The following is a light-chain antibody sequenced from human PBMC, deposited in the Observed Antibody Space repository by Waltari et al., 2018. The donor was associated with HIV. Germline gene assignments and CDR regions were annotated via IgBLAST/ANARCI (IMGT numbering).Light chain of an antibody. CDR3: CSYTGSGIL. V-gene: IGLV2-23*02. CDR1: SSDVRAYNL. CDR2: EVT. Sequence: QSALPQVASVSGSPGQSITISCTATSSDVRAYNLVSWYQQHPGTAPHLLIFEVTNRPSGISDRFSGSRSGNTASLTISGLQAEDEGDYYCCSYTGSGILFGGGTKLTVL. J-gene: IGLJ2*01.